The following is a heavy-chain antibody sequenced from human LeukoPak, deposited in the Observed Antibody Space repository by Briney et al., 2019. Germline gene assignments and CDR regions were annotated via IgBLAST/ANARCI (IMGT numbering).Heavy chain of an antibody. CDR2: IYTSGRT. CDR3: ARPRLLYGSGPILV. D-gene: IGHD3-10*01. J-gene: IGHJ4*02. V-gene: IGHV4-61*02. Sequence: SETLSLTCTVSGGSISSGSYYWSWLRQPAGKGLEWIGRIYTSGRTNYNPSLKSRVAISVDTSKKQCSLNLTSVTAADTAVYYCARPRLLYGSGPILVWGQGNLVTVSS. CDR1: GGSISSGSYY.